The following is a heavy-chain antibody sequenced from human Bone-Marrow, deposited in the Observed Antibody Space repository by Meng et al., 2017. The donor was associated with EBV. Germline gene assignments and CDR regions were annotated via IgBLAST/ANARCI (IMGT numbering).Heavy chain of an antibody. V-gene: IGHV1-2*06. CDR3: ARLGIGSSWYYFDY. CDR1: GYTVTGYY. CDR2: INPNSGGT. D-gene: IGHD6-13*01. Sequence: GQLVQSWAEVKKPGASVKVSCKASGYTVTGYYMHWVRQAPGQGLEWMGRINPNSGGTNYAQKFQGRVTMTRDTSISTAYMELSRLRSDDTAVYYCARLGIGSSWYYFDYWGQGTLVTVSS. J-gene: IGHJ4*02.